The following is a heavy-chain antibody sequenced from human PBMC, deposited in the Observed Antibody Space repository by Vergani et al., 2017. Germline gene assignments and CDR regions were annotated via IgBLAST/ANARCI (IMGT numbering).Heavy chain of an antibody. CDR3: AGVGAATGEAFDI. V-gene: IGHV4-59*01. CDR1: GGSISSYY. CDR2: IYYSGST. D-gene: IGHD6-25*01. J-gene: IGHJ3*02. Sequence: QVQLQESGPGLVKPSETLSLTCTVSGGSISSYYWSWIRQPPGKGLEWIGYIYYSGSTNYNPSLKSRVTISVDTSKNQFSLKLSSVTAADTAVYYCAGVGAATGEAFDIWGQGTMVTVSS.